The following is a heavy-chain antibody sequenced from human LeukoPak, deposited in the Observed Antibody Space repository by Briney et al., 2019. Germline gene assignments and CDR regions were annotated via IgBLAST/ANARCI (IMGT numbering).Heavy chain of an antibody. CDR1: GFTFTSSA. V-gene: IGHV1-58*02. D-gene: IGHD6-13*01. Sequence: GASVKVSCKASGFTFTSSAMQWVRQARGQRLEWIGWIVVCSGNTNYAQKFQERVTITRDMSTSTAYMELSSLRSEDTAVYYCAARQYSSSWPRLVGDAFDIWGQGTMVTVSS. CDR3: AARQYSSSWPRLVGDAFDI. J-gene: IGHJ3*02. CDR2: IVVCSGNT.